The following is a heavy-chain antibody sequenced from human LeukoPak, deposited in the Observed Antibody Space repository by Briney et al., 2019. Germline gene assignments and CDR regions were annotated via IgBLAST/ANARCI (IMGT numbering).Heavy chain of an antibody. J-gene: IGHJ5*02. CDR2: INYSEGT. D-gene: IGHD6-19*01. CDR1: GGSISSYIYY. Sequence: SETLSLTCTVSGGSISSYIYYWGWIRQPPGKGLEWTGSINYSEGTLYNPSLKSRVTISVDTSKNQFSLKLSSVTAADTAVYYCARRGSGLDWFDPWGQGTLVTVSS. CDR3: ARRGSGLDWFDP. V-gene: IGHV4-39*07.